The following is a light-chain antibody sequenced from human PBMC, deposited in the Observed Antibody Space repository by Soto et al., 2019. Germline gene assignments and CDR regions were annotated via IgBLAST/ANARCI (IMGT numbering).Light chain of an antibody. V-gene: IGLV1-44*01. CDR3: AAWDDSLNGWV. CDR1: SSNIGSNT. CDR2: TNN. J-gene: IGLJ3*02. Sequence: QSVLSQPPSASGTPGQRVTISCSGGSSNIGSNTVNWYQQLPGRAPKLLIYTNNQRPSGVPDRFSGSKSGTSASLAISGLQSDDEADYYCAAWDDSLNGWVFGGGTKLTVL.